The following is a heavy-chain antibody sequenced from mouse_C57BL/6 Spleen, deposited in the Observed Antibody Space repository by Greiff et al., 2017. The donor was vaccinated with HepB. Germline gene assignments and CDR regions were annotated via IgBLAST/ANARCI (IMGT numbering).Heavy chain of an antibody. J-gene: IGHJ2*01. CDR2: INYDGSST. D-gene: IGHD2-4*01. V-gene: IGHV5-16*01. CDR1: GFTFSDYY. CDR3: ARGGYDYDPYYFDY. Sequence: EVKLVESEGGLVQPGSSMKLSCTASGFTFSDYYMAWVRQVPEKGLEWVANINYDGSSTYYLDSLKSRFIISRDNAKNILYLQMSSLKSEDTATYYCARGGYDYDPYYFDYWGQGTTLTVSS.